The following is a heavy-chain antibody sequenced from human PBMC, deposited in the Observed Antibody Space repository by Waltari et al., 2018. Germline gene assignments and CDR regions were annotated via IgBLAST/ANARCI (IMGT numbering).Heavy chain of an antibody. Sequence: EVHLLESGGGLVQPGGSLRLSCAASGFTFSNYAMTWVRQAPGKGLEWVSGISGNGGSTYYADSVKGRFTISRDKSKNTLYLQMNSLRAEDTAVYYCAKDFRGWYFDYWGQGTLVTVSS. CDR3: AKDFRGWYFDY. CDR2: ISGNGGST. CDR1: GFTFSNYA. V-gene: IGHV3-23*01. D-gene: IGHD6-19*01. J-gene: IGHJ4*02.